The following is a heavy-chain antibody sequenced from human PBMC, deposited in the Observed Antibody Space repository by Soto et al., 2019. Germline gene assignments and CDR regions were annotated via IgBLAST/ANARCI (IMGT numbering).Heavy chain of an antibody. V-gene: IGHV4-31*03. CDR3: ARASLGYCSSTSCRSNWFDP. CDR1: GGSIRSGGYY. CDR2: IYYTGST. Sequence: QVQLQESGPGLVKPSQTLSLTCTVSGGSIRSGGYYWTWIRQHPGKGLEWIGYIYYTGSTYYNPSLKSRLTISVDTSKNQFSLKLSSVTAADTAVYYCARASLGYCSSTSCRSNWFDPWGQGTLVTVSS. J-gene: IGHJ5*02. D-gene: IGHD2-2*01.